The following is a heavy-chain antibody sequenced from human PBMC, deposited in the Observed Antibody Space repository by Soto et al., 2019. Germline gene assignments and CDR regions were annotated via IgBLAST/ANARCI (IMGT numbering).Heavy chain of an antibody. CDR3: ARSLFLASTDTEPFDY. Sequence: EVQLLESGGGLVQPGGSMVLSCAASGFTFSSYAMSWVRQAPGKGLEWVSSISGGGNDAYNADSVKGRFTISRDNSKNTLYLQMNSMRPDDTAVHYCARSLFLASTDTEPFDYWGQGTLVTVSS. CDR1: GFTFSSYA. CDR2: ISGGGNDA. V-gene: IGHV3-23*01. D-gene: IGHD3-3*02. J-gene: IGHJ4*02.